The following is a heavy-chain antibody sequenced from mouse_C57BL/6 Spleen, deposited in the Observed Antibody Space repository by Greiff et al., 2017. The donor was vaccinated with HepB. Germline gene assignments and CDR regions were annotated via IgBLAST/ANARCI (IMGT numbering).Heavy chain of an antibody. J-gene: IGHJ1*03. V-gene: IGHV8-12*01. CDR2: IYWDDDK. D-gene: IGHD2-4*01. Sequence: QVTLKVSGPGILQSSQTLSLTCSFSGFSLSTSGMGVSWIRQPSGKGLEWLAHIYWDDDKRYNPSLKSRLTISKDTSRNQVFLKITSVDTADTATYYCARRAHDYDGPWYFDVWGTGTTVTVSS. CDR3: ARRAHDYDGPWYFDV. CDR1: GFSLSTSGMG.